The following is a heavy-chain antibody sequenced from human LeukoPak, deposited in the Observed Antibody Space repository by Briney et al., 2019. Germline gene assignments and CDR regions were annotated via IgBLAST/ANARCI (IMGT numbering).Heavy chain of an antibody. V-gene: IGHV3-23*01. Sequence: GGSLRLSCAASGFTFSTFAMTWVRQAPGKGLEWVSLISGSGGITYYADSVNGRFTISRDNSKNTLYPQMHSLRAEDTAVYYCAARPGEVAVPFDYWGQGTLVTVSS. D-gene: IGHD2-15*01. J-gene: IGHJ4*02. CDR2: ISGSGGIT. CDR1: GFTFSTFA. CDR3: AARPGEVAVPFDY.